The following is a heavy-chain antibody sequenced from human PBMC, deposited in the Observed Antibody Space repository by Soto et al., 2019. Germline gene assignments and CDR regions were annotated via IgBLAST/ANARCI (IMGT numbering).Heavy chain of an antibody. CDR1: GYTFTGYY. CDR2: INPNSGGT. CDR3: AFIAYAFRGVMAFYI. D-gene: IGHD3-10*01. Sequence: GASVKVSCKASGYTFTGYYMHWVRQAPGQGLEWMGWINPNSGGTNYAQKFRGWVTMTRDTSISTAYMELSRLRSDDTAVYYCAFIAYAFRGVMAFYIWGQGSMVTVS. J-gene: IGHJ3*02. V-gene: IGHV1-2*04.